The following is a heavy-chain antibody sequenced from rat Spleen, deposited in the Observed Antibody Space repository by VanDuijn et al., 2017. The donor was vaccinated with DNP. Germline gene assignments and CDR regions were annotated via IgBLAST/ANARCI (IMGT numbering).Heavy chain of an antibody. CDR3: ARAGVQWYYFDY. CDR2: ISFDGRST. D-gene: IGHD1-1*01. Sequence: EVQLVESGGGLVQPGRSLKLSCVASGFTFSDHNMAWVRLAPKKGLEWVATISFDGRSTFYRDSVRGRVTISRDNAKSTLYLQMDSLRSEETATYYCARAGVQWYYFDYWGQGVMVTVSS. J-gene: IGHJ2*01. V-gene: IGHV5-7*01. CDR1: GFTFSDHN.